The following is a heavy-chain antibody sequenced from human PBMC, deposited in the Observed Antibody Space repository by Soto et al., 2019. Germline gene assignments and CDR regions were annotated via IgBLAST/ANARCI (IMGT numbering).Heavy chain of an antibody. CDR3: ARGRLLWFGELSSSGY. V-gene: IGHV1-8*01. D-gene: IGHD3-10*01. CDR2: MNPNSGNT. Sequence: ASVKVSCKASGYTFTSYDINWVRQATGQGLEWMGWMNPNSGNTGYAQKFQGRVTMTRNTSISTAYMELSSLRSEDTAVYYCARGRLLWFGELSSSGYCGQGTLVTVSS. CDR1: GYTFTSYD. J-gene: IGHJ4*02.